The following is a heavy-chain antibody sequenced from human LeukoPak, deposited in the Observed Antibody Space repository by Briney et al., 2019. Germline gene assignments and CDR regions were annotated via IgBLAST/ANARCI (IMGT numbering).Heavy chain of an antibody. J-gene: IGHJ4*02. CDR3: AKVPISYSSGLFDY. CDR2: ISGGAGST. Sequence: GGSLRLSCAASGFTFRSYAMSWVRQAPGKGLEWVSAISGGAGSTYYADSVKGRFTISRDNSKNTLFLQMNSLRAEDTAVYFCAKVPISYSSGLFDYWGQGTLVTVSS. V-gene: IGHV3-23*01. D-gene: IGHD6-19*01. CDR1: GFTFRSYA.